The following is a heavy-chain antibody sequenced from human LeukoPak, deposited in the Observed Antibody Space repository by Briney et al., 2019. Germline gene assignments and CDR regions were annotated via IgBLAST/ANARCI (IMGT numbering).Heavy chain of an antibody. D-gene: IGHD3-16*01. Sequence: GGSLRLSCAASGFIFSNYAMTWVRQAPGKGLEWVSVISDSGGSTYYAGSVKGRFTISRDNSKNTLSLQMNSLRAEDTAVYYCGQRGGLDYWGQGTLVTVSS. J-gene: IGHJ4*02. CDR3: GQRGGLDY. CDR2: ISDSGGST. V-gene: IGHV3-23*01. CDR1: GFIFSNYA.